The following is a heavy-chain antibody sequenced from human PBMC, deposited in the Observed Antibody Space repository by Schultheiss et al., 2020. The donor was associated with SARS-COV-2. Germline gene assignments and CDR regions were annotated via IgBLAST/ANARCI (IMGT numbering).Heavy chain of an antibody. Sequence: GGSLRLSCAASGFTFSSYGMHWVRQAPGKGLEWVAVIWYDGSNKYYADSVKGRFTISRDNSKNTLYLQMNSLRAEDTAVYYCARDLKAVAVFGFDYWGQGTLVTVSS. V-gene: IGHV3-33*01. CDR1: GFTFSSYG. D-gene: IGHD6-19*01. J-gene: IGHJ4*02. CDR2: IWYDGSNK. CDR3: ARDLKAVAVFGFDY.